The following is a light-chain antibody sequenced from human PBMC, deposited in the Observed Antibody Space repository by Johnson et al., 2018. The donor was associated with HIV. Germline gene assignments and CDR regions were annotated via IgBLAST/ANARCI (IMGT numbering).Light chain of an antibody. CDR1: SSNIGNNY. Sequence: QSVLTQPPSVSAAPGQKVTISCSGSSSNIGNNYVSWYQQLPGTAPKLLIYDNNKRPSGITDRFSGSKSGPSATLGITGLQTGDEADYYCGTWDSSLSADVFGTGTKVTVL. J-gene: IGLJ1*01. V-gene: IGLV1-51*01. CDR2: DNN. CDR3: GTWDSSLSADV.